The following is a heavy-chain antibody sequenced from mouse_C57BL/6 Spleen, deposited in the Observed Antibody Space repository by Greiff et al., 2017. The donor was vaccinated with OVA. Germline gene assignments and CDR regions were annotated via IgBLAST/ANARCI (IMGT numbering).Heavy chain of an antibody. J-gene: IGHJ1*03. CDR3: ARCYGSSYWYFDV. CDR2: IDPSDSET. D-gene: IGHD1-1*01. Sequence: QVQLKQPGAELVRPGSSVKLSCKASGYTFTSYWMHWVKQRPIQGLEWIGNIDPSDSETHYNQKFKDKATLTVDKSSSTAYMQLSSLTSEDSAVYYCARCYGSSYWYFDVWGTGTTVTVSS. V-gene: IGHV1-52*01. CDR1: GYTFTSYW.